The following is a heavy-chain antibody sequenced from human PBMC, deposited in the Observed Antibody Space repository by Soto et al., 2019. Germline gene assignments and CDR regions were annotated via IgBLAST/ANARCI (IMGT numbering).Heavy chain of an antibody. CDR2: ISGSGGST. J-gene: IGHJ6*03. D-gene: IGHD2-2*01. CDR1: GFTFSSYA. Sequence: GGSLRLSCAASGFTFSSYAMSWVRQAPGKGLEWVSAISGSGGSTYYADSVKGRFTIPRDSSKNTLYLQMNSLRAEDTAVYYCAKLPAYYYYYMDVGGKGTTGTV. V-gene: IGHV3-23*01. CDR3: AKLPAYYYYYMDV.